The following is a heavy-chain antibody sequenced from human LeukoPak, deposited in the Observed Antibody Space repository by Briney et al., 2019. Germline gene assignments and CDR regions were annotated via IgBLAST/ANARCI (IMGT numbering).Heavy chain of an antibody. Sequence: PGRSLRLSCAASGFTFSSYGMHWVRQAPGKGLEWVAVISYDGSNKYYADSVKGRFTISRDNSKNTLYLQMNSLRAEDTAVYYCAREDSSSWQLDYWGQGTLVTVSS. CDR3: AREDSSSWQLDY. CDR1: GFTFSSYG. CDR2: ISYDGSNK. V-gene: IGHV3-30*03. D-gene: IGHD6-13*01. J-gene: IGHJ4*02.